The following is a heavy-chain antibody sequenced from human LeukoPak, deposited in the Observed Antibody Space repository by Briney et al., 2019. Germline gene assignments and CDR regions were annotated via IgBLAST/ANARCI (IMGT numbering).Heavy chain of an antibody. CDR3: ARREVTTYDAFDI. Sequence: GGSLRLSCAASGFTLSSYSMNWVRQAPGKGLEWVSSITSSGRYIYYADSVKGRFTISRDNSKNTLYLQMNSLRAEDTAVYYCARREVTTYDAFDIWGQGTMVTVSS. CDR2: ITSSGRYI. CDR1: GFTLSSYS. J-gene: IGHJ3*02. D-gene: IGHD4-17*01. V-gene: IGHV3-21*01.